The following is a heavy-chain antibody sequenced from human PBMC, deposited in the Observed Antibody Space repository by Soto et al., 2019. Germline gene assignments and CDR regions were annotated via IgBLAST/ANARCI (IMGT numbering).Heavy chain of an antibody. Sequence: SETLSLTCAVYGGSFSGYYWSWIRQPPGKGLEWIGEINHSGSTNYNPSLKSRVTISVDTSKNQFSLKLSSVTAADTAVYYCARNGLGCGNHWNYWGQGNLFTVP. CDR2: INHSGST. V-gene: IGHV4-34*01. CDR3: ARNGLGCGNHWNY. D-gene: IGHD2-15*01. J-gene: IGHJ4*02. CDR1: GGSFSGYY.